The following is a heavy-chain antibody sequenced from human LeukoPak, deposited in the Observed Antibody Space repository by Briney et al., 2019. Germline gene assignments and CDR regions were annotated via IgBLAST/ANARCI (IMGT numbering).Heavy chain of an antibody. D-gene: IGHD1-26*01. CDR3: AGRLGATTGYFDY. V-gene: IGHV3-23*01. CDR1: GCTFSSYA. CDR2: ISGSGGST. Sequence: GGSLRLSCAASGCTFSSYAMSWVRQAPGKGLEWVSAISGSGGSTYYADSVKGRFTISRDNSKNTLYLQMNSLRAEDTAVYYCAGRLGATTGYFDYWGQGTLVTVSS. J-gene: IGHJ4*02.